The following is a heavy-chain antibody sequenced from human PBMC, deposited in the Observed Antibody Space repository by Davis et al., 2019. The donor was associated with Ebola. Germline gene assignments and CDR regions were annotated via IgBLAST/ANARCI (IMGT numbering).Heavy chain of an antibody. V-gene: IGHV3-33*01. CDR3: ARDTVLYCSGGSCSPYGMDV. J-gene: IGHJ6*02. Sequence: GGSLRLSCAASGFTFSSYGMHWVRQAPGKGLEWVAVIWYDGSNKYYADSVKGRFTISRDNSKNTLYLQMNSLRAEDTAVYYCARDTVLYCSGGSCSPYGMDVWGQGTTVTVSS. D-gene: IGHD2-15*01. CDR1: GFTFSSYG. CDR2: IWYDGSNK.